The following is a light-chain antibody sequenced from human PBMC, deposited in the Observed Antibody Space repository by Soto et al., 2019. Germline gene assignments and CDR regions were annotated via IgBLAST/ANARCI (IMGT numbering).Light chain of an antibody. V-gene: IGKV1-5*03. CDR1: QTISSW. CDR3: QQFNTSPWP. Sequence: DIQMTQSPSTLSGSVGDRVTITCRASQTISSWLAWYQQKPGRAPKLLIYKSSILESGVPSRFSGSGSGTEFTLTISSLQPDDFATYYCQQFNTSPWPFG. CDR2: KSS. J-gene: IGKJ2*01.